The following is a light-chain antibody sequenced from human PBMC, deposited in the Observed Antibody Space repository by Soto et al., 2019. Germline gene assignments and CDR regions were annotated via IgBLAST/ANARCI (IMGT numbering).Light chain of an antibody. CDR3: QQGSTWPWT. CDR1: QSISGRY. J-gene: IGKJ1*01. Sequence: PGERASLSCRASQSISGRYLAWYQQKPGQAPRLLIYDASSRATGIPARFSGSGSGTDFTLIISSLEPEDFAVYYCQQGSTWPWTFGQGTKVEIK. V-gene: IGKV3D-20*02. CDR2: DAS.